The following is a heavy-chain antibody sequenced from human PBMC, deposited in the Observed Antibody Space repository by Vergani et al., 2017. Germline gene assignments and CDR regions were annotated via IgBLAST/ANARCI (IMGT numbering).Heavy chain of an antibody. Sequence: QVQLVQSGSELKKPGASVKVSCKASGYIFTNYAMNWVRQAPGQGLEWMGWINTNTGNPTYAQGFTGRFVFSLDTSVSTAYLQINNLKADDTAVYYWARDRYLGQIVVAGFDPWGQGTLVTVSS. CDR2: INTNTGNP. D-gene: IGHD2-15*01. J-gene: IGHJ5*02. V-gene: IGHV7-4-1*02. CDR3: ARDRYLGQIVVAGFDP. CDR1: GYIFTNYA.